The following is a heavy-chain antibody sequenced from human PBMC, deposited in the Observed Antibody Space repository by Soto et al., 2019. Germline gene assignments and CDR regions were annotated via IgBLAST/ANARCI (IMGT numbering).Heavy chain of an antibody. CDR3: ARADFYGDYEDV. J-gene: IGHJ6*02. CDR2: IYYSGST. CDR1: GGSISSGGYY. V-gene: IGHV4-31*03. Sequence: SLTCTVSGGSISSGGYYWSWIRQHPGKGLEWIGYIYYSGSTYYNPSLKSRVTISVDTSKNQFSLKLSSVTAADTAVYYCARADFYGDYEDVWGQGTTVTVSS. D-gene: IGHD4-17*01.